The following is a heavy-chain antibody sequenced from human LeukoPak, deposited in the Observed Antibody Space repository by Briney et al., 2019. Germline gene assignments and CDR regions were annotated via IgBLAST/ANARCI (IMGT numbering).Heavy chain of an antibody. Sequence: GGSLRLFCAASGFTFSSYDMSWARQAPGKGLEWVSGISGSGSSTYYADSVKGRFTISRDNTKNTLYLQMNSPRAEDTAVYYGAKSRDGYNGGLSDIWAERTIDAVSS. CDR1: GFTFSSYD. D-gene: IGHD5-24*01. J-gene: IGHJ3*02. CDR3: AKSRDGYNGGLSDI. CDR2: ISGSGSST. V-gene: IGHV3-23*01.